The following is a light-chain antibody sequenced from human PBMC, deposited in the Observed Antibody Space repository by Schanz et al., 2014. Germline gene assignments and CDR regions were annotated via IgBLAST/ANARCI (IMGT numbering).Light chain of an antibody. J-gene: IGKJ4*01. CDR2: AAS. Sequence: EVVLTQSPGTLSLSPGERVTLSCRASQSVGSAFLAWYQQKPGQAPRLLMYAASSRAAGIPDRFSGSGFGTDFTLTVSRLEPEDSAVYYCQQRSNWPAVTFGGGTKVEIK. CDR1: QSVGSAF. CDR3: QQRSNWPAVT. V-gene: IGKV3D-20*02.